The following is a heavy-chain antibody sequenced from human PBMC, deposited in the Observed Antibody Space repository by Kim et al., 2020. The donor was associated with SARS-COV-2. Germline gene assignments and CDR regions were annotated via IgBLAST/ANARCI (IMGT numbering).Heavy chain of an antibody. CDR2: INHSGST. CDR3: ASLTSDY. CDR1: GGSFSGYY. V-gene: IGHV4-34*01. Sequence: SETLSLTCAVYGGSFSGYYWSWIRQPPGKGLEWIGEINHSGSTNYNPSLKSRVTISVDTSKNQFSLKLSSVTAADTAVYYCASLTSDYWGQGTLVTVSS. J-gene: IGHJ4*02.